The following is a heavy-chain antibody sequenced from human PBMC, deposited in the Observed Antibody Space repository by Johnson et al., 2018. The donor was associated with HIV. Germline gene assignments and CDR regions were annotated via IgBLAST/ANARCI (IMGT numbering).Heavy chain of an antibody. V-gene: IGHV3-7*03. CDR1: GFTVSSNY. CDR2: IKQDGSEK. D-gene: IGHD1-1*01. J-gene: IGHJ3*02. CDR3: VKDGCANWYHAFDI. Sequence: VQLVESGGGLIQPGGSLRLSCAASGFTVSSNYMSWVRQAPGKGLEWVANIKQDGSEKYYVDSVKGRFTISRDNAKNSLFLQMNRMRAEDTAVYYCVKDGCANWYHAFDIWGQGTMVTVSS.